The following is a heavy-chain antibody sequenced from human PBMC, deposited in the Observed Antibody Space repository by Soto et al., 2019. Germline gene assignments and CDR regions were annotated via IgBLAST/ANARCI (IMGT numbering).Heavy chain of an antibody. V-gene: IGHV3-30*18. J-gene: IGHJ4*02. CDR3: AKEAGYSSGWFPL. CDR2: ISYDGSNK. Sequence: QVQLVESGGGVVQPGRSLRLSCAASGFTFSSYGMHWVRQAPGKGLEWVAVISYDGSNKYYADSVKGRFTISRDNSKNTLYLQMNSLRAEDTAVYYCAKEAGYSSGWFPLWGQGTLVTVSS. CDR1: GFTFSSYG. D-gene: IGHD6-19*01.